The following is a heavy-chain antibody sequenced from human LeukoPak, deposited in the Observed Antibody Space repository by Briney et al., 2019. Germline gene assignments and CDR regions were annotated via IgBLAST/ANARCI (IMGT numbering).Heavy chain of an antibody. CDR2: IIPLYGTA. CDR3: ARDRDYSDYRGYMDV. D-gene: IGHD4-11*01. V-gene: IGHV1-69*13. Sequence: SVEVSCKTSGGTFNRYAISWVRQAPGQGLEWMGGIIPLYGTANYAQKFQGRVTITADESTSTAFMELSSLRSEDTAVYYCARDRDYSDYRGYMDVWGKGTTVTVSS. J-gene: IGHJ6*03. CDR1: GGTFNRYA.